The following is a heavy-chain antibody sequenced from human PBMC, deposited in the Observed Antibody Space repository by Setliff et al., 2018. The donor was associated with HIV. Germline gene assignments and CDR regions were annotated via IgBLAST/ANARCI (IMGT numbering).Heavy chain of an antibody. CDR2: ISPYNGNT. CDR1: GYTFNSYT. Sequence: GASVKVSCKASGYTFNSYTISWLRQAPGQGLEWMGWISPYNGNTDYAQEMQGRLTMTTDTSTSTAHMELRSLTSDDTAFYYCARSSAPSVVLAADFDYWGQGTLVTVSS. V-gene: IGHV1-18*04. J-gene: IGHJ4*02. D-gene: IGHD6-19*01. CDR3: ARSSAPSVVLAADFDY.